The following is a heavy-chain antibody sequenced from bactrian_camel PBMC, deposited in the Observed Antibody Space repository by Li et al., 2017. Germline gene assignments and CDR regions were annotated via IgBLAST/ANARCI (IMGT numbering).Heavy chain of an antibody. J-gene: IGHJ4*01. V-gene: IGHV3S1*01. Sequence: HVQLVESGGGSVQAGESLTLSCLASEYSYSSNCMGWFRKPLGKAREGVAAIHLGGDGSTHYADSVKGRFTISRDNAENTVYLQLNSLKTEDGAMYYCAQETYGTPAYWGQGTQVTVS. CDR3: AQETYGTPAY. D-gene: IGHD2*01. CDR2: IHLGGDGST. CDR1: EYSYSSNC.